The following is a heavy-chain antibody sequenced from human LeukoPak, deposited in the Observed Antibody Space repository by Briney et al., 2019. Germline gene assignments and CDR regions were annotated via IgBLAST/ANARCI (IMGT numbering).Heavy chain of an antibody. Sequence: GRSLRLSSAASGFTFSSYGMHWVRQAPGKGLEWVAVIWYDGSNKYYADSEKGRFTISRDNSKNTLYLQMNSLRAEDTAVYYCAKDGGVGFDYGGQGTLVTVSS. CDR2: IWYDGSNK. CDR3: AKDGGVGFDY. CDR1: GFTFSSYG. J-gene: IGHJ4*02. D-gene: IGHD3-16*01. V-gene: IGHV3-33*06.